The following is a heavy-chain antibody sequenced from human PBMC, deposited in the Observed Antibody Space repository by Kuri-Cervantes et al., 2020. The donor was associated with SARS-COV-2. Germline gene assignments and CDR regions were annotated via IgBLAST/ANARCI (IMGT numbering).Heavy chain of an antibody. CDR3: ERVTTAQGGDFDY. D-gene: IGHD4-17*01. J-gene: IGHJ4*02. CDR1: GYTFTSYG. Sequence: ASVKVSCKASGYTFTSYGSSWVRQAPGQGREWMGCISAYNGNTNYAQKLQGRVTMTTDTSTSTAYMELRSLRSDDTAVYYCERVTTAQGGDFDYWGQGTLVTVSS. V-gene: IGHV1-18*04. CDR2: ISAYNGNT.